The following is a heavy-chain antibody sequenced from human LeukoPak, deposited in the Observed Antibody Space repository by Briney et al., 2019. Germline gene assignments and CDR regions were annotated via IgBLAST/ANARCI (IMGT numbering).Heavy chain of an antibody. CDR2: IYYSGST. J-gene: IGHJ6*02. D-gene: IGHD2-21*02. CDR1: NSPISSYY. Sequence: SETLSLTCTVSNSPISSYYWSWIRQPPGKGLEWIGYIYYSGSTNYNPSLKSRVSISVDTSENQFSLKLSSVTAADTAVYYCARDPVTAGYYYGMDVWGQGTTVTVSS. V-gene: IGHV4-59*12. CDR3: ARDPVTAGYYYGMDV.